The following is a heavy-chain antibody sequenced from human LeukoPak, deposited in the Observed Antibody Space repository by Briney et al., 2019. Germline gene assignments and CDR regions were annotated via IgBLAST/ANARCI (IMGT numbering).Heavy chain of an antibody. J-gene: IGHJ4*02. CDR1: GGSITSGNYY. Sequence: SQALSLTCTVSGGSITSGNYYWSWIRQPAKKGLEWIGRIHTSGSTNYNPSLESRVTISMDTSRSQFSLNLSSVTAADTAVYYCARGARDGYNYPYFDYWGQGTLVTVSS. V-gene: IGHV4-61*02. CDR3: ARGARDGYNYPYFDY. D-gene: IGHD5-24*01. CDR2: IHTSGST.